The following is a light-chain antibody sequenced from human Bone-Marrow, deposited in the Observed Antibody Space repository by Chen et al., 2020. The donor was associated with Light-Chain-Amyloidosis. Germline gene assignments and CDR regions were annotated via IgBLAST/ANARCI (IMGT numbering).Light chain of an antibody. CDR3: QQYNNWPYT. CDR2: GAS. Sequence: EIVMTQSQATLSVSPGERATLSCRASQSVSSNLAWYQQKPGQAPRLLIYGASTRATGIPARFSGSGSGTEFTLTNSSLQSEDFAVYYCQQYNNWPYTFGQGTKLEIK. CDR1: QSVSSN. J-gene: IGKJ2*01. V-gene: IGKV3-15*01.